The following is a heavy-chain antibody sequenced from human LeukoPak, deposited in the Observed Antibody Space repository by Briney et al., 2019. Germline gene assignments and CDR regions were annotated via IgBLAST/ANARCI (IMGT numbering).Heavy chain of an antibody. J-gene: IGHJ4*02. CDR2: TSSDLNVK. V-gene: IGHV3-30-3*01. CDR1: GFTFRNYD. D-gene: IGHD3-10*01. Sequence: GGSLRLSCAASGFTFRNYDIHWVRQAPGKGLEWVAVTSSDLNVKLYADSVKGRFTISRDNSRSTLYLQMNSLRPEDTAIYYCAREGYYGSGSPPSLYFDYWGQGTLVTVSS. CDR3: AREGYYGSGSPPSLYFDY.